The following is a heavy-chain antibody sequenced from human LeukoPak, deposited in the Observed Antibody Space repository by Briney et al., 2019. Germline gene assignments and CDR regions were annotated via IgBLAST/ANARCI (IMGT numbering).Heavy chain of an antibody. CDR1: GGTFSSYA. CDR2: IIPIFGTA. CDR3: ARGERITMVRGVIFDYYYYMDV. D-gene: IGHD3-10*01. V-gene: IGHV1-69*06. Sequence: SVKVSCKASGGTFSSYAISWVRQAPGQGLEWMGGIIPIFGTANYAQKFQGRVTITADKSTSTAYMELSSLRSEDTAVYYCARGERITMVRGVIFDYYYYMDVWGKGTTVTVSS. J-gene: IGHJ6*03.